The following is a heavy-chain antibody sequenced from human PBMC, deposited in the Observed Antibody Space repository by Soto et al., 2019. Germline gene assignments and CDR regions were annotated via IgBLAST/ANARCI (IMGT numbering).Heavy chain of an antibody. CDR3: ARPPLRFLEWLTCFDY. Sequence: GGSLRLSCAASGFTFSSYWMSWVRQAPGKGLEWVANIKQDGSEKYYVDSVKGRFTISRDNAKNSLYLQMNSLRAEDTAVYYCARPPLRFLEWLTCFDYWGQGTLVTVSS. D-gene: IGHD3-3*01. CDR1: GFTFSSYW. CDR2: IKQDGSEK. J-gene: IGHJ4*02. V-gene: IGHV3-7*01.